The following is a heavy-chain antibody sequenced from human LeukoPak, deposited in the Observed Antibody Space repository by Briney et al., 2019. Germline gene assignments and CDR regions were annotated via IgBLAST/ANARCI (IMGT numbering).Heavy chain of an antibody. CDR3: AKGHSSSSGKFDY. V-gene: IGHV3-23*01. J-gene: IGHJ4*02. Sequence: GGSLRLSCAASGFTFSNYAMSWVRQAPEKGLDWVSTISGGGDSIHYADSVKGRFTISRDNSKDTLYLQMNSLRAEDTAVYYCAKGHSSSSGKFDYWGQGTLVTVSS. CDR2: ISGGGDSI. CDR1: GFTFSNYA. D-gene: IGHD6-6*01.